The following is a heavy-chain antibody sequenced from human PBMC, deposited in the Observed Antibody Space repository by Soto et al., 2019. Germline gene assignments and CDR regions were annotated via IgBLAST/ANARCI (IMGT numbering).Heavy chain of an antibody. CDR2: ISYDGNNK. CDR3: VRTYCSAGSCYGVDY. V-gene: IGHV3-30-3*01. J-gene: IGHJ4*02. Sequence: QVQLVESGGGVVQPGRSLRLSCAASGFTFSIHTMHWVRRVPGKGLEWVAGISYDGNNKYYVDSVKGRFTISRDYSKNTLYLQMNSLRPEDTAVYYCVRTYCSAGSCYGVDYWGQGTLVTVSS. D-gene: IGHD2-15*01. CDR1: GFTFSIHT.